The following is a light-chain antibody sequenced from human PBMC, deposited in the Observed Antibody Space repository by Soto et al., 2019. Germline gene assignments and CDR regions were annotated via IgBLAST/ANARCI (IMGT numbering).Light chain of an antibody. Sequence: QSALTQPPSASGSPGQSVTISCTGTSSDVGGYNYVSWYQQHPGKAPKLMIYEVSKRPSGVPDRFSGSKSGNTASLTVPGLQAEDEADYYCSSYAGSNKFEVFGTGTKLTVL. CDR3: SSYAGSNKFEV. J-gene: IGLJ1*01. CDR2: EVS. CDR1: SSDVGGYNY. V-gene: IGLV2-8*01.